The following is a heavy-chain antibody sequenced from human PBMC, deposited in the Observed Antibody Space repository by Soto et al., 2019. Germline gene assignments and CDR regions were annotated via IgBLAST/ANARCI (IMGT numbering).Heavy chain of an antibody. V-gene: IGHV3-33*01. CDR1: GFTFTSYA. D-gene: IGHD6-13*01. J-gene: IGHJ4*02. Sequence: PGGSLRLSCAASGFTFTSYAMHWVRQAPGKGLEWVAVIWYDAANKYYADSVRGRFTISRDNSKNTLYLQMDSLRVEDTAVFYCARSPGYTSKWYLADFWGQGALVTVSS. CDR3: ARSPGYTSKWYLADF. CDR2: IWYDAANK.